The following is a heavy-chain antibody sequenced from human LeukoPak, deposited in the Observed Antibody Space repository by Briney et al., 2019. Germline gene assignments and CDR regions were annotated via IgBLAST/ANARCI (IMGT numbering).Heavy chain of an antibody. V-gene: IGHV3-48*01. D-gene: IGHD4-11*01. CDR1: GVTFSSHS. CDR3: AREYDSRATFDP. CDR2: IDYGGSPI. Sequence: PGGSLRLSCAASGVTFSSHSMNWIRQAPGKGLEWISFIDYGGSPIYYADSVKGRFTISRDDAKNSLYLHMNSLRAEDTAIYYCAREYDSRATFDPWGQGTLVPVSS. J-gene: IGHJ5*02.